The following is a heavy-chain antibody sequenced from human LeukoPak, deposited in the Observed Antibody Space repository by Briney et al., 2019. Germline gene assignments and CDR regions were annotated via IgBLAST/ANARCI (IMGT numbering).Heavy chain of an antibody. V-gene: IGHV1-2*02. CDR1: GYTFTNHP. Sequence: ASVKVSCKASGYTFTNHPMHWVRQAPGQGLEWMGWINPNSGDTNHVQKFQGRVTMTGDPSISTAYMELSGLRADDTAVYYCARERYTAYGNFDYWGQGTQVTVSS. CDR3: ARERYTAYGNFDY. CDR2: INPNSGDT. D-gene: IGHD5-12*01. J-gene: IGHJ4*02.